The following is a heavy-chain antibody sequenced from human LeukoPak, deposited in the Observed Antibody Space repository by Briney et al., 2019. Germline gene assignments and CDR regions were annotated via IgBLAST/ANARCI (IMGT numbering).Heavy chain of an antibody. J-gene: IGHJ6*02. V-gene: IGHV1-3*01. CDR3: AREDIVATISDYYYYGMDV. D-gene: IGHD5-12*01. CDR1: GYTFTSYA. CDR2: INAGNGNT. Sequence: GASVKVSCKASGYTFTSYAMHWVRQAPGQRLEWMGWINAGNGNTKYSQKFQGRVTITRDTSASIAYMELSSLRSEDTAVYYCAREDIVATISDYYYYGMDVWGQGTTVTVSS.